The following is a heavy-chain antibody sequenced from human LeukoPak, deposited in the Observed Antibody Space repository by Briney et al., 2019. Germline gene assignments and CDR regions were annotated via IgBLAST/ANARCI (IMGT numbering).Heavy chain of an antibody. CDR2: IYPRDGST. Sequence: GASVKVSCEASGYTFTNNYLHWVRQAPGQGLEWMGMIYPRDGSTSDAQNFQGRVTVTRDTSTTTVHMELRGLRSEDTAVYYCARDQEGFDYWGQGTVVTVSS. V-gene: IGHV1-46*01. CDR1: GYTFTNNY. CDR3: ARDQEGFDY. J-gene: IGHJ4*02.